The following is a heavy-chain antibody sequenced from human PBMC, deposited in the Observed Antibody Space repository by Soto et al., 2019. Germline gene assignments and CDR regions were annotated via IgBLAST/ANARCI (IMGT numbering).Heavy chain of an antibody. CDR3: ARDVGWEARRVGYFDY. CDR2: ISYDGSNK. V-gene: IGHV3-30-3*01. CDR1: GFTFSSYA. Sequence: QVQLVESGGGVVQPGRSLRLSCAASGFTFSSYAMHWVRQAPGKGLEWVAVISYDGSNKYYADSVKGRFTISRDNSKNTLYLQMNSLIAEDTAVYYCARDVGWEARRVGYFDYWGQGTLVTVSS. J-gene: IGHJ4*02. D-gene: IGHD6-6*01.